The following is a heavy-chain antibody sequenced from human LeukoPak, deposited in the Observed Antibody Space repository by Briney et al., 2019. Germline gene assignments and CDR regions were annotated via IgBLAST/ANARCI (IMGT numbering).Heavy chain of an antibody. CDR3: ARLVGASWFDS. V-gene: IGHV6-1*01. Sequence: SQTLSLTCAISGDSVSTNSATWTWLRQPPSRGLEWLGRTYYRSKWNNDYAVSMKSRITINPDTSKNQFSLQLNSVTPEDTAVYYCARLVGASWFDSWGQGTLVTVSS. J-gene: IGHJ5*01. CDR2: TYYRSKWNN. D-gene: IGHD1-26*01. CDR1: GDSVSTNSAT.